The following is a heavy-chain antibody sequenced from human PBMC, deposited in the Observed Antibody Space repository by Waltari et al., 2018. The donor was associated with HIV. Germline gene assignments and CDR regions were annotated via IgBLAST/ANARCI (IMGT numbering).Heavy chain of an antibody. J-gene: IGHJ4*02. D-gene: IGHD2-21*02. CDR3: ARHLTPPLIVVVTAIHY. V-gene: IGHV4-39*01. CDR2: IYYRGRT. Sequence: QLQLQESGPGLVKPSETLSLTCTVSGGSISSSSYYWGWIRQPQGKGLEWIGSIYYRGRTDSTPTLKSRGTISVETSKNQCSLKLSAVTAADTAVYYCARHLTPPLIVVVTAIHYWGQGTLVTVSS. CDR1: GGSISSSSYY.